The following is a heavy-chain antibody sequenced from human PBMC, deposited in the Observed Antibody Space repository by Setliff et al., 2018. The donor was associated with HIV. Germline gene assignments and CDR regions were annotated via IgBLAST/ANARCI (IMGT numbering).Heavy chain of an antibody. CDR2: IYNGGAS. J-gene: IGHJ5*02. Sequence: SETLSLTCTVSGGSIRSGSYYWSWIRQPAGKGMEWIGTIYNGGASHYNPSLKSRVIIFLDPSKNQFSLELTSVTAADTAVYYCAREAPSEPTRYYNFWSGYPDWFDPWGPGTLVTVSS. D-gene: IGHD3-3*01. V-gene: IGHV4-61*10. CDR1: GGSIRSGSYY. CDR3: AREAPSEPTRYYNFWSGYPDWFDP.